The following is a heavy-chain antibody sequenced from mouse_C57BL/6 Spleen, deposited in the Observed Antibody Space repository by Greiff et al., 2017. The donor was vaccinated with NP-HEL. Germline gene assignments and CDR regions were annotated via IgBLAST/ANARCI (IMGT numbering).Heavy chain of an antibody. CDR1: GYTFTSYW. CDR3: AHGEIYYGNFFAY. D-gene: IGHD2-1*01. Sequence: QVQLQQPGAELVRPGTSVKLSCKASGYTFTSYWMHWVKQRPGQGLEWIGVIDPSDSYTNYNQKFKGKATLTVDTSSSTAYMQRSSLTSEDSAVYYCAHGEIYYGNFFAYWGQGTLVTVSA. CDR2: IDPSDSYT. V-gene: IGHV1-59*01. J-gene: IGHJ3*01.